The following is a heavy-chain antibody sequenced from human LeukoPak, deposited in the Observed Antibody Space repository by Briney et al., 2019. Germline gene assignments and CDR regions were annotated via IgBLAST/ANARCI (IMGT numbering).Heavy chain of an antibody. J-gene: IGHJ4*02. CDR1: GFTFSSYA. V-gene: IGHV3-30-3*01. D-gene: IGHD2-2*01. CDR2: ISYDGSNK. CDR3: ARTKNPYCSSTSCYYYFDY. Sequence: PGGSLRLSCAASGFTFSSYAMHWVRQAPGKGLEWVAVISYDGSNKYYADSVEGRFTISRDNSKNTLYLQMNSLRAEDTAVYYCARTKNPYCSSTSCYYYFDYWGQGTLVTVSS.